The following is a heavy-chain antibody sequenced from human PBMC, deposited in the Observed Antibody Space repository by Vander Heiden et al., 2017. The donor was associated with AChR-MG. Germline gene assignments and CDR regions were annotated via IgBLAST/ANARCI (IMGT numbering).Heavy chain of an antibody. V-gene: IGHV3-23*01. D-gene: IGHD4-17*01. CDR1: GFTFSSYA. Sequence: EVQLLESGGGLVQPGGSLRLSCAASGFTFSSYAMSWVRQAPGKGLEWVSAISGSGGSTYYADSVKGRVTISRDNSKNTLYLQMNSLRAEDTAGYYCAKDREVTTYFDYWGQGTLVTVSS. CDR3: AKDREVTTYFDY. J-gene: IGHJ4*02. CDR2: ISGSGGST.